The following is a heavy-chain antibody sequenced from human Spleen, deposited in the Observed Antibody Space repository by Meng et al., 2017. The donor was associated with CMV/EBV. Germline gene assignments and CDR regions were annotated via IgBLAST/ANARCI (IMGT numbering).Heavy chain of an antibody. Sequence: ETLSLTCAASGFTFSSYAMSWVRQAPGKGLEWVSAISGSGGSTYYADSVKGRFTISRDNSKNTLYLQMNSLRAEDTAVYYCAKDSGEYSITYFDYWGQGTLVTVLL. J-gene: IGHJ4*02. D-gene: IGHD6-6*01. CDR3: AKDSGEYSITYFDY. CDR1: GFTFSSYA. CDR2: ISGSGGST. V-gene: IGHV3-23*01.